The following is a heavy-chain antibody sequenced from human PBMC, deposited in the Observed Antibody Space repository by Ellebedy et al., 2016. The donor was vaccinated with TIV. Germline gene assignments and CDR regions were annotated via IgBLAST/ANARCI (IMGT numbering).Heavy chain of an antibody. CDR3: ARDHYSSAWY. CDR2: INIDGSTT. V-gene: IGHV3-74*01. Sequence: GGSLRLXCAASGSTFSNYWMHWARQAPGKGLVWVSRINIDGSTTTYADSVKGRFTISRDNAKNTLFLQMNSLRAEDTAVYYCARDHYSSAWYWGQGTLVTVSS. CDR1: GSTFSNYW. J-gene: IGHJ4*02. D-gene: IGHD6-19*01.